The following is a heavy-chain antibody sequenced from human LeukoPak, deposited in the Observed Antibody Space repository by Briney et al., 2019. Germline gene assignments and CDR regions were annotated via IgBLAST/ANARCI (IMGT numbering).Heavy chain of an antibody. J-gene: IGHJ5*02. CDR2: ISSSSSTI. Sequence: GSLRLSCAASGFTFSSYSMNWVRQAPGKGLEWVSYISSSSSTIYYADSVKGRFTISRDNAKNSLYLQMNSLRAEDTAVYYCARDPMGQVSMVTGWFDPWGQGTLVTVSS. D-gene: IGHD5-18*01. CDR3: ARDPMGQVSMVTGWFDP. CDR1: GFTFSSYS. V-gene: IGHV3-48*01.